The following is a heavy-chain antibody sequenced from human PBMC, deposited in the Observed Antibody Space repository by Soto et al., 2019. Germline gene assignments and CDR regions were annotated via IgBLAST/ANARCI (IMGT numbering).Heavy chain of an antibody. D-gene: IGHD3-16*01. CDR1: GGSISGSSYY. J-gene: IGHJ4*02. V-gene: IGHV4-39*01. Sequence: QLQLQESGPGLVKPSETLSLTCTVSGGSISGSSYYWGWIRQPPGKGLEWIATIYYSGSTYYSPSLKSRVTLSVDTSKNQFSLKLNSVTAADTAVYYCARLGSATSADYWGQGTLVTVSS. CDR2: IYYSGST. CDR3: ARLGSATSADY.